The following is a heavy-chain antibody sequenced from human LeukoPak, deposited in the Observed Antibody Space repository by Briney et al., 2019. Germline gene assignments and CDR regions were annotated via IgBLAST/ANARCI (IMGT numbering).Heavy chain of an antibody. CDR1: GGTFSSYA. CDR3: ARGPYGSGSYYLFYYYMDV. CDR2: IIPIFGTA. D-gene: IGHD3-10*01. V-gene: IGHV1-69*13. J-gene: IGHJ6*03. Sequence: ASVKVSCKASGGTFSSYAISWVRQAPGQGLEWMGGIIPIFGTANYAQKFQGRVTITADESTSTAYMELSSLRSEDTAVYYCARGPYGSGSYYLFYYYMDVWGKGTTVTISS.